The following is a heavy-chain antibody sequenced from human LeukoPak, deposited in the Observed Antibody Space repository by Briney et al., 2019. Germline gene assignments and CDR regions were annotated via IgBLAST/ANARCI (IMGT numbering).Heavy chain of an antibody. CDR2: IYYSGST. CDR1: GVYISSGGYY. CDR3: ARDRRYCSSTSCYFGMDV. J-gene: IGHJ6*02. Sequence: KPSETLSLTCTVSGVYISSGGYYWSLFREHPGKGLKWIGYIYYSGSTYYNPSLKSRVTISVDTSKNQFSLKLSSVTAADTAVYYCARDRRYCSSTSCYFGMDVWGQGTTVTVSS. D-gene: IGHD2-2*01. V-gene: IGHV4-31*03.